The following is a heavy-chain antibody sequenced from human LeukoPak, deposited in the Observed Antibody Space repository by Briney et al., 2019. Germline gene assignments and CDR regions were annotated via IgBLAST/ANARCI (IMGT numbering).Heavy chain of an antibody. CDR2: ISRGRDDK. J-gene: IGHJ3*02. CDR3: AREFGSSRAFNI. D-gene: IGHD6-13*01. CDR1: GFTFSDYY. Sequence: GGSLRLSCAGSGFTFSDYYMAWIRQTPGKGLQRVSYISRGRDDKAYADSVKGRFTISRDNGKNSLYLQMNSLTAEHTAVYYCAREFGSSRAFNIWGQGTMVTVSS. V-gene: IGHV3-11*05.